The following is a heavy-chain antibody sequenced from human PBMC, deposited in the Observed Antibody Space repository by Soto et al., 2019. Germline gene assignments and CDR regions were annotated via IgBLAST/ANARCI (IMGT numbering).Heavy chain of an antibody. V-gene: IGHV1-18*01. D-gene: IGHD1-26*01. CDR1: GYTFTSYA. Sequence: GASVKVSCKASGYTFTSYAMHWVRQAPGQRLEWMGWITAYNGNTNYAQKFQGRVTMTTDTSTSTAYMELRSLRSDDTAVYYCARGGVGATALYFDYWGQGTLVTVSS. CDR2: ITAYNGNT. J-gene: IGHJ4*02. CDR3: ARGGVGATALYFDY.